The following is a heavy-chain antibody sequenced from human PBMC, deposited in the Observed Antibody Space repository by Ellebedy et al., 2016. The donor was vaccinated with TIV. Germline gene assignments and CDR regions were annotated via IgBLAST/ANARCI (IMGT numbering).Heavy chain of an antibody. CDR3: ARDFVGSSGHTYFDS. CDR1: EGSISTTSW. J-gene: IGHJ4*02. CDR2: IHHSGSA. Sequence: MPSETLSLTCDVSEGSISTTSWWTWVRQAPGKGLEWIGQIHHSGSANYKPSLKSRVTFSMDKSKNQFYLKLTSVTAADTAVYYCARDFVGSSGHTYFDSWGQGTLVNVPP. V-gene: IGHV4/OR15-8*02. D-gene: IGHD2-15*01.